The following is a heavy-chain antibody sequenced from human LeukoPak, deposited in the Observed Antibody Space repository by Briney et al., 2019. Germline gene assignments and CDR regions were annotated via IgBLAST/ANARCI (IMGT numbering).Heavy chain of an antibody. D-gene: IGHD6-19*01. V-gene: IGHV3-23*01. CDR2: ISGSGGST. Sequence: GGSLRLSCAASGFTFSSYAMSWVRQAPGKGLEWVSAISGSGGSTYYADSVKGRFTISRDNSKNTLYLQMNSLRAEDTAVYYCASVYGSGPNYFDYWGQGTLVTVSS. CDR3: ASVYGSGPNYFDY. CDR1: GFTFSSYA. J-gene: IGHJ4*02.